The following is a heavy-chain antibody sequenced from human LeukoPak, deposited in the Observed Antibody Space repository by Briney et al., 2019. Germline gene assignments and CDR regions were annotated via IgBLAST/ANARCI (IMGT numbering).Heavy chain of an antibody. Sequence: GGSLRLSCAASGFTFSRYSMNWVRQAPGKGLEWVGRIKSKTDGGTTDYAAPVKGRFAISRDDSKNTLYLQMNSLKTEDTAVYYCTTVGCSGSCYSDYWGQGTLVTVSS. CDR1: GFTFSRYS. V-gene: IGHV3-15*01. CDR2: IKSKTDGGTT. D-gene: IGHD2-15*01. CDR3: TTVGCSGSCYSDY. J-gene: IGHJ4*02.